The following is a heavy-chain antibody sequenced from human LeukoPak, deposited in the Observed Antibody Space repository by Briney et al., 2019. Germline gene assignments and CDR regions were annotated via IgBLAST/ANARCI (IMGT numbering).Heavy chain of an antibody. Sequence: GGTLRLSCAASGFTFSSYGMSWVRQAPGKGLEWVTFIRYDGDNKYYAHSLKGRFTISRDNSKNTLYLQMNSLRAEDTAVYYCARTTLRSSDWSPDAFDIWGQGTMVTVSS. CDR3: ARTTLRSSDWSPDAFDI. CDR1: GFTFSSYG. D-gene: IGHD3-9*01. V-gene: IGHV3-30*02. J-gene: IGHJ3*02. CDR2: IRYDGDNK.